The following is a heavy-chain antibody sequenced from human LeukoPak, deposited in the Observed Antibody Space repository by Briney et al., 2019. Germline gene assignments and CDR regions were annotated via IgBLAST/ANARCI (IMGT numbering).Heavy chain of an antibody. CDR1: GGSISSGGYY. J-gene: IGHJ3*02. CDR3: AARFGCEEVAFDI. Sequence: SETLSLTCTVSGGSISSGGYYWSWIRQHPGKGLEWIGYIYYSGSTYYNPSLKSRVTISVDTSKNQFSLKLSSVTAADTAVYYCAARFGCEEVAFDIWGQGTMVTVSS. CDR2: IYYSGST. V-gene: IGHV4-31*03. D-gene: IGHD6-19*01.